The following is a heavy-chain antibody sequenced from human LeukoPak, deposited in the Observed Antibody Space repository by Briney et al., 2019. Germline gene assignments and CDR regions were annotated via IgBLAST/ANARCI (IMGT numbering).Heavy chain of an antibody. CDR1: GYTFTSYG. CDR3: AREYYDSSGYRDAFDI. J-gene: IGHJ3*02. CDR2: ISAYNGNT. D-gene: IGHD3-22*01. V-gene: IGHV1-18*01. Sequence: VASVKVSCKASGYTFTSYGISWVRQAPGQGLEWMGWISAYNGNTNYAQKLQGRVTMTTDTSTSTAYMELRSLRSDDTAVYYCAREYYDSSGYRDAFDIWGQGTMVTVSS.